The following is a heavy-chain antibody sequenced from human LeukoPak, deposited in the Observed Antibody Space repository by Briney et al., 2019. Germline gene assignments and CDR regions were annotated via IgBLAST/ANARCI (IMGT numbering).Heavy chain of an antibody. J-gene: IGHJ4*02. V-gene: IGHV3-23*01. CDR2: LSGSGERT. Sequence: AGGSLRLSCAASGVTFSSYAMSWVRQAPGKGLEWVSSLSGSGERTYYADSVKGRFTISRDNSKNTLYVQMNSLRDEDTAVYYCAKDRGIAVAGNDFDYWGEGTLVTVSS. D-gene: IGHD6-19*01. CDR3: AKDRGIAVAGNDFDY. CDR1: GVTFSSYA.